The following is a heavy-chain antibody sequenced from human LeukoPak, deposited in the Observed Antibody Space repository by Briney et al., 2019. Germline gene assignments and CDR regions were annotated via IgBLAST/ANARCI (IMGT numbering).Heavy chain of an antibody. D-gene: IGHD2-15*01. V-gene: IGHV4-59*08. CDR1: GGSISSYY. J-gene: IGHJ4*02. Sequence: SSETLSLTCTVSGGSISSYYWSWIRQPPGKGLEWIGYIYYSGSTNYNPSLKSRVTMSVDTSTNQFSLKLSSVTAADTAVYYCARNSCPSGSCYENRGYFDYWGQGTLVTVSS. CDR2: IYYSGST. CDR3: ARNSCPSGSCYENRGYFDY.